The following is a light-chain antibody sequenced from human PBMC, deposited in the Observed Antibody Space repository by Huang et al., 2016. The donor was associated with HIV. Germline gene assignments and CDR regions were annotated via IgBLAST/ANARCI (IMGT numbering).Light chain of an antibody. CDR1: QSVGSY. Sequence: EIVLTQSPATLSLSPGERATLSCRASQSVGSYLAWYQQKPGQSPSLLIFDASNRATGIPARFSGSGSGTDFTLTISSLEPEEFAVYYCQQRSDWPRTFGQGTKVEIK. V-gene: IGKV3-11*01. J-gene: IGKJ1*01. CDR2: DAS. CDR3: QQRSDWPRT.